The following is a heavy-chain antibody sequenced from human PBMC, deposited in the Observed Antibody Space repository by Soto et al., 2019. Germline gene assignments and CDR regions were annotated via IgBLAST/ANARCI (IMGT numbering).Heavy chain of an antibody. Sequence: GGSLRLSCAASGFTVRSNYMSWVRQAPGKGLEWVSVIYSGGSTYYADSVKGRFTISRDNSKNTLYLQMNSLRAEDTAVYYCARGIAARRNYYYYGMDVWGQGTTVTVSS. D-gene: IGHD6-6*01. CDR1: GFTVRSNY. V-gene: IGHV3-53*01. J-gene: IGHJ6*02. CDR3: ARGIAARRNYYYYGMDV. CDR2: IYSGGST.